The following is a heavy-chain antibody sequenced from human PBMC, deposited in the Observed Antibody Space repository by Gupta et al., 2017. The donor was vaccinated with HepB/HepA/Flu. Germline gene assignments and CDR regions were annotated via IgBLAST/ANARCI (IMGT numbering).Heavy chain of an antibody. CDR3: ARGYYDILTGYSGGWFDP. V-gene: IGHV4-30-4*01. Sequence: QVQLQESGPGLVKPSQTLSLSCTVSGGSISSGDYYWSWIRQPPGKGLGWIGYIYYSGSTYYNPSLKSRVTISVDTSKNQFSLKLSSVTAADTAVYYCARGYYDILTGYSGGWFDPWGQGTLVTVSS. CDR2: IYYSGST. D-gene: IGHD3-9*01. J-gene: IGHJ5*02. CDR1: GGSISSGDYY.